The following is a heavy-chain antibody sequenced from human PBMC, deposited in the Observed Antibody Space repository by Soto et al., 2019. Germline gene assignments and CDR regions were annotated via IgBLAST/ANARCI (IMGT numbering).Heavy chain of an antibody. Sequence: QVQLVQSGAEVKKPGSSVKVSCKASGGTFSSYTISWVRQAPGQGLEWMGRIIPILGIANYAQKFQVRVTINADKSTSTAYMELSSLRSEDTAVYYCAKDILTGYYYYWGQGTLVTVAS. V-gene: IGHV1-69*08. CDR1: GGTFSSYT. J-gene: IGHJ4*02. CDR2: IIPILGIA. D-gene: IGHD3-9*01. CDR3: AKDILTGYYYY.